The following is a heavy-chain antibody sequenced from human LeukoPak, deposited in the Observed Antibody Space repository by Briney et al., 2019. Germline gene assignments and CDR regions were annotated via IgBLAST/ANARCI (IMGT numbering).Heavy chain of an antibody. CDR2: VNPNSGAT. V-gene: IGHV1-2*02. J-gene: IGHJ4*02. CDR3: ARASLVVRAWDY. CDR1: GYTFSDSY. Sequence: ASVKVSCKASGYTFSDSYVHWVRQAPGQGLEWMGWVNPNSGATVYAQTFQGRVTMTRDTSISTAYMELSSLRSEDTAVYYCARASLVVRAWDYWGQGTLVTVSS. D-gene: IGHD2-15*01.